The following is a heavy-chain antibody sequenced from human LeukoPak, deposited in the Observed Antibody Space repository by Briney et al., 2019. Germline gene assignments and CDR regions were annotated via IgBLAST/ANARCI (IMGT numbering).Heavy chain of an antibody. CDR1: GFTFSSYW. CDR3: ARDSNWGFDY. D-gene: IGHD3-16*01. CDR2: IKQDGSEK. V-gene: IGHV3-7*01. J-gene: IGHJ4*02. Sequence: PGGSLRLSCAASGFTFSSYWMSWVRQAPGRGLEWVANIKQDGSEKYYADSVKGRFTISGDNAKNSLYLQMNSLRDEDTAVYYCARDSNWGFDYWGQGTLVTVSS.